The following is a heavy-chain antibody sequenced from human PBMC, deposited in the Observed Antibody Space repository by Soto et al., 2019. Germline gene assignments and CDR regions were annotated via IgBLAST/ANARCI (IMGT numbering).Heavy chain of an antibody. D-gene: IGHD3-3*01. CDR2: ISYDGSNK. CDR1: GFTFSSYA. J-gene: IGHJ4*02. CDR3: ARDGCFGVVIIGYCTSSSFDY. Sequence: HPGGSLRLSCAASGFTFSSYAMHWVRQAPGKGLEWVAVISYDGSNKYYADSVKGRFTISRDNSKNTLYLQMNSLRAEDTAVYYCARDGCFGVVIIGYCTSSSFDYWGQGTLVTVSS. V-gene: IGHV3-30-3*01.